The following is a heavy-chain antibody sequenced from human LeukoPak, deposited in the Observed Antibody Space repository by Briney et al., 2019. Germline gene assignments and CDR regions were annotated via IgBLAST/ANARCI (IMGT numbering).Heavy chain of an antibody. J-gene: IGHJ4*02. V-gene: IGHV3-48*03. Sequence: GGSLRLSCAASGFTFSSYEMNWVRQAPGKGLEWVSYISSSGSTIYYADSVKGRFTISRDNAKNSLYLQMNSLTVEDTAVYYCAKDNWLPSSPAVAGLGDWNQGTLVTASS. D-gene: IGHD6-13*01. CDR1: GFTFSSYE. CDR2: ISSSGSTI. CDR3: AKDNWLPSSPAVAGLGD.